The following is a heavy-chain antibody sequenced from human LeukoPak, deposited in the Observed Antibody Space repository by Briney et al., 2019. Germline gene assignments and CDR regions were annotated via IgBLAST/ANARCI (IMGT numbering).Heavy chain of an antibody. J-gene: IGHJ4*02. D-gene: IGHD5-12*01. CDR2: ISGSGGST. V-gene: IGHV3-23*01. CDR1: GFTFSTYA. Sequence: GGSLRLSCAASGFTFSTYAMNWVRQAPGKGLEWVSTISGSGGSTYYADSVKDRFTISRDNSKNTLYLQMNSLRAEDTAVYYCAKGGVATIYNYWGQGTLVTVSS. CDR3: AKGGVATIYNY.